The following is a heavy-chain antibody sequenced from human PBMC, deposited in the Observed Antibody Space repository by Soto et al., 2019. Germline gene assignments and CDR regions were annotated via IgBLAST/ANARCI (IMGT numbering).Heavy chain of an antibody. CDR2: ISSSSSYI. CDR1: GFTFSSYS. V-gene: IGHV3-21*01. CDR3: AREGGGGSGWRGGDFDY. Sequence: EVQLVESGGGLVKPGGSLRLSCAASGFTFSSYSMNWVRQAPGKGLEWVSSISSSSSYIYYADSVKGRFTISRDNAKNSLYLQMNSLRVEDTAVYYCAREGGGGSGWRGGDFDYWGQGTLVTVSS. D-gene: IGHD6-19*01. J-gene: IGHJ4*02.